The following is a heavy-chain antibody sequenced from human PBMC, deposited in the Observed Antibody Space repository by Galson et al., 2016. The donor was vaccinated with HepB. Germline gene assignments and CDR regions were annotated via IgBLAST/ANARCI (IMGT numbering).Heavy chain of an antibody. Sequence: SETLSLTCTVSGGSLRSSSWSWIRQPPGKGLEWIGFISETGTTNYSPSLKRRVGISVDTSQNQFSLRLHSVTAADTAVYYCARQKAVTGHFDYWGQGTLVTVSS. D-gene: IGHD4-11*01. J-gene: IGHJ4*02. CDR1: GGSLRSSS. CDR2: ISETGTT. V-gene: IGHV4-59*08. CDR3: ARQKAVTGHFDY.